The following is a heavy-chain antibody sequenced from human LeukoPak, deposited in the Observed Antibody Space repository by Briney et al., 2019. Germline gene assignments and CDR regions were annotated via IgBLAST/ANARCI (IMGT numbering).Heavy chain of an antibody. Sequence: NPSETLSLTCTVSGDSISSYNYFWGWIRQPPGKGLEWVGSIYYRGNTYYNPSLKSRVTLSADTSKNQFSLKVTSVTAADTAVYYCARRHFGSALRDYWGQGTLVTVSS. CDR2: IYYRGNT. CDR3: ARRHFGSALRDY. D-gene: IGHD3-10*01. CDR1: GDSISSYNYF. V-gene: IGHV4-39*01. J-gene: IGHJ4*02.